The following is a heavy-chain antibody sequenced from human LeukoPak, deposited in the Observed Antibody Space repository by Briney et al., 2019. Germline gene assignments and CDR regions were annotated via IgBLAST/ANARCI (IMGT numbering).Heavy chain of an antibody. CDR3: ARVRPFDYYDSSGYYYNFDY. D-gene: IGHD3-22*01. Sequence: ASVKVSCKASGYTFTSYYMHWVRQAPGQGLEWMGWISAYNGNTNYAQKLQGRVTMTTDTSTSTAYMELRSLRSDDTAVYYCARVRPFDYYDSSGYYYNFDYWGQGTLVTVSS. V-gene: IGHV1-18*04. CDR1: GYTFTSYY. J-gene: IGHJ4*02. CDR2: ISAYNGNT.